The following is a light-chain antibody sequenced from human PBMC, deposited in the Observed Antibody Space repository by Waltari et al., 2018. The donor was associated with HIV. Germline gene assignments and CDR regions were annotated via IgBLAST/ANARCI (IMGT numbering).Light chain of an antibody. V-gene: IGKV1-39*01. CDR1: HRISTY. CDR3: QQSYSTPRS. CDR2: AAS. Sequence: DVQMTQSPSSLSASVGDRVTITCRASHRISTYLNWYQQKPGRAPNLLIYAASTLQVGVPSRFSGSCSGTDFTLRNSGLQREDFGTYYCQQSYSTPRSFGGGTKVEIK. J-gene: IGKJ4*01.